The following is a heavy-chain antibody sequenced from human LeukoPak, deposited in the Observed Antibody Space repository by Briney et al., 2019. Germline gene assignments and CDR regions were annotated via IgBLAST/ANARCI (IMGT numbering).Heavy chain of an antibody. Sequence: QPGGSLRLSCAASGFTFSSYGMHWVRQAPGKGLEWVAVISYDGSNKYYADSVKGRFTISRDNSKNTLYLQMNSLRAEDTAVYYCARDLGSGGSCYRNWGQGTLVTVSS. J-gene: IGHJ4*02. CDR2: ISYDGSNK. D-gene: IGHD2-15*01. CDR3: ARDLGSGGSCYRN. CDR1: GFTFSSYG. V-gene: IGHV3-30*03.